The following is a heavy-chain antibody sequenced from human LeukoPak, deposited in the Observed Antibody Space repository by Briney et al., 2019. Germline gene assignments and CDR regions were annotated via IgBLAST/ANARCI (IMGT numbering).Heavy chain of an antibody. D-gene: IGHD5-12*01. CDR2: IYTSGST. Sequence: SETLSVTSTVPGGSIRSYYGRWIWQPVRKGLEWIGRIYTSGSTNYIPSLKSRVTMSVDTSKNQFSLKLSSVTAAYTAVYYCARDIVATIGHLYNWFDPWGQGTLVTVSS. CDR3: ARDIVATIGHLYNWFDP. CDR1: GGSIRSYY. V-gene: IGHV4-4*07. J-gene: IGHJ5*02.